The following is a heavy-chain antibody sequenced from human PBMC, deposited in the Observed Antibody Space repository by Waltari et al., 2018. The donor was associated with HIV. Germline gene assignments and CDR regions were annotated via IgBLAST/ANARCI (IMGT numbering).Heavy chain of an antibody. CDR2: VYYKGDT. D-gene: IGHD3-3*01. J-gene: IGHJ6*02. V-gene: IGHV4-39*07. CDR1: GASIRSSKYY. CDR3: ARDQRGDYNFWSLPNHNYGMDV. Sequence: LQLQESGPGLVKPSETLSLTCRVPGASIRSSKYYGTWVRHYRGKGPQWIGNVYYKGDTNYKPSLKSRVAITVDTSTNQFFLTLYSVTAADTATYFCARDQRGDYNFWSLPNHNYGMDVWGQGIAVTVSS.